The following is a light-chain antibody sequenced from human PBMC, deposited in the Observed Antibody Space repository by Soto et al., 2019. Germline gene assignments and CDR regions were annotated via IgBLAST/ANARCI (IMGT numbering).Light chain of an antibody. CDR3: QQYNSFT. Sequence: DIQMTQSPSTLSASVGDRVTITCRASQSISSWLAWYQQKPGKAPKLLIYKAFSLESGVPSRFSGSGSGTEFYLTISSLQTDDFATYYCQQYNSFTFGGGTKVEIK. CDR1: QSISSW. J-gene: IGKJ4*01. CDR2: KAF. V-gene: IGKV1-5*03.